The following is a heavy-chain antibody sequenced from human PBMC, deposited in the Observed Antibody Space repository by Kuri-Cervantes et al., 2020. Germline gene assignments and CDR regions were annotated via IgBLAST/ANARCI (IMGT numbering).Heavy chain of an antibody. CDR3: ARGITIFGVVMGPMDV. Sequence: GESLKISCAASGFTFSSYGMHWVRQAPGKGLEWVAVISYDGSNKYYADSVKGRFTISRDNSKNTLYLQMNSLRAEGTAVYYCARGITIFGVVMGPMDVWGQGTTVTVSS. J-gene: IGHJ6*02. V-gene: IGHV3-30*03. CDR2: ISYDGSNK. D-gene: IGHD3-3*01. CDR1: GFTFSSYG.